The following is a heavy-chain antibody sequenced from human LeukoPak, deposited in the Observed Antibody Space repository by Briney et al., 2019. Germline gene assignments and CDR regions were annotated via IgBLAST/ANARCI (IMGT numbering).Heavy chain of an antibody. J-gene: IGHJ4*02. CDR3: ARDWEHSRYN. Sequence: GGSLRLSCAASGFTFTSSWMTWVRQAPGKGPEWVANINEGGGEAFYADSVKGRFTISRDNAKSSVHLLMNSLRAEDTAIYYCARDWEHSRYNWGQGTLVAVSS. CDR1: GFTFTSSW. CDR2: INEGGGEA. D-gene: IGHD6-13*01. V-gene: IGHV3-7*01.